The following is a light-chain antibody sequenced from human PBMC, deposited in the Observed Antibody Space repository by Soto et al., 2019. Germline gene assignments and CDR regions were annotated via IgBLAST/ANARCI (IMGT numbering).Light chain of an antibody. CDR3: QQLNGYPPWT. CDR1: EGISSY. V-gene: IGKV1-9*01. J-gene: IGKJ1*01. Sequence: DIQLTQSPSFLSASVGDRVTITCRASEGISSYVAWYQQKPGKAPELLIYAASTLQSGVPSRFSGSGSGTEFTLTISSLQHEDFATYYCQQLNGYPPWTFGQGTKVEVK. CDR2: AAS.